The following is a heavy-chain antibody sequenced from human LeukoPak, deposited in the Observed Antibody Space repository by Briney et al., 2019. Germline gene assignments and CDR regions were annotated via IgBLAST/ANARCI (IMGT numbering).Heavy chain of an antibody. D-gene: IGHD1-26*01. J-gene: IGHJ4*02. CDR3: ARYSGSYYYPPAWDL. CDR2: ILDDGRI. V-gene: IGHV3-53*01. CDR1: GLTVSTTS. Sequence: GGSLRLSCAASGLTVSTTSMTWVRQAPGKGLEWVSDILDDGRIYYADSVKGRFTISRDNSKNTLYLQMDSLRADDTAVYYCARYSGSYYYPPAWDLWGQGTLVTVSS.